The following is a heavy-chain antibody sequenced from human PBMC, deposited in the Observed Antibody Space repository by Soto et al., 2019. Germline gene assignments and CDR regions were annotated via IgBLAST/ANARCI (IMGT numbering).Heavy chain of an antibody. D-gene: IGHD2-2*01. J-gene: IGHJ4*02. CDR3: AKGTGPTAMSKDYFEY. V-gene: IGHV3-23*01. CDR2: IIPIFGTA. Sequence: TFSSSAISWVRQAPGQGLEWMGGIIPIFGTAYYADLVKGRFPISRDNCKNGLYLQIKNLRAEDTTLYCCAKGTGPTAMSKDYFEYWGQVILVIV. CDR1: TFSSSA.